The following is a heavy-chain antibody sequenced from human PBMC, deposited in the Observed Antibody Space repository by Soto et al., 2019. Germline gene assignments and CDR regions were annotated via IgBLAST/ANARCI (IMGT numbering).Heavy chain of an antibody. J-gene: IGHJ4*02. CDR2: IWGSGGNT. Sequence: GGSLRLSCAASGFTFSNYAMSWVRQAPGKGLEWVSTIWGSGGNTFYSDSVKGRFTISRDNSKNTLYLQMNSLRVEDTAVYYCAKLVATIGQSRFDFWGQGTLVTVSS. D-gene: IGHD5-12*01. CDR1: GFTFSNYA. V-gene: IGHV3-23*01. CDR3: AKLVATIGQSRFDF.